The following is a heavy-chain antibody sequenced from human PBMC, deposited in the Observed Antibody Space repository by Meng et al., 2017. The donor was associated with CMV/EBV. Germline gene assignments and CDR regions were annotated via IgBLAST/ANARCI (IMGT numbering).Heavy chain of an antibody. V-gene: IGHV3-64*02. CDR3: AREPYDSSGYYYDY. D-gene: IGHD3-22*01. J-gene: IGHJ4*02. CDR2: NSSNGGSR. CDR1: GVTFSSYD. Sequence: AAGVTFSSYDMHWVRQAPGKGLEYVSANSSNGGSRNYADSVKGRFAISRDNSKNTLYLQMGSLRAEDMAVYYCAREPYDSSGYYYDYWGQGTLVTVSS.